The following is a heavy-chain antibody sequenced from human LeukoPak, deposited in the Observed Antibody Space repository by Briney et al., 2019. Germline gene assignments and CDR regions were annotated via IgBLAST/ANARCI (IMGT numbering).Heavy chain of an antibody. CDR3: AKGLTGGYSYGYGIDY. D-gene: IGHD5-18*01. Sequence: GGSPRLSCAASGFTFSSYGMPWVRQAPGKGLEWVAFIRYDGSNKYYADSVKGRFTISRDNSKNTLYLQMNSLRAEDTAVYYCAKGLTGGYSYGYGIDYWGQGTLVTVSS. CDR1: GFTFSSYG. V-gene: IGHV3-30*02. CDR2: IRYDGSNK. J-gene: IGHJ4*02.